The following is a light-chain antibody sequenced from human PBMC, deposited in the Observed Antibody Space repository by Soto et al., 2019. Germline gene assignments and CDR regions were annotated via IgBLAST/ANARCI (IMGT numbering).Light chain of an antibody. CDR1: YSNIGIND. V-gene: IGLV1-44*01. Sequence: QSVLTQPPSASGTPGQRVTVSCSGTYSNIGINDVHWYRQLSGTAPQILIYDTSQRATGVPDRFSGSRSGTSASLVISGLQTEHEAEYHCAEWDDSLNGPAFGGGTKVTVL. CDR2: DTS. CDR3: AEWDDSLNGPA. J-gene: IGLJ2*01.